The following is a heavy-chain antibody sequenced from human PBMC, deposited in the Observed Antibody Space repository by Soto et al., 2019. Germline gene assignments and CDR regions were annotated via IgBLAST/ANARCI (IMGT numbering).Heavy chain of an antibody. CDR2: ISKSGSRI. J-gene: IGHJ6*02. CDR3: ATDAEFGRNYYFGMDI. CDR1: GFSFSDYR. Sequence: EVQLVESGGGLVKPGGSLRLSCAASGFSFSDYRMTWVRQAPGKGLEWVSSISKSGSRIYYSDSMRGRFTTSRDNAQKSMDLQRDSPRVEYTAVYFCATDAEFGRNYYFGMDISGQGPTVTVSS. D-gene: IGHD3-10*01. V-gene: IGHV3-21*01.